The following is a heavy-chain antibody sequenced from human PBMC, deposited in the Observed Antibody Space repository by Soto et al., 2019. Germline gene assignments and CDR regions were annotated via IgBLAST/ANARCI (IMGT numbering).Heavy chain of an antibody. CDR2: IKQDGSEK. CDR1: GFTFSSYA. J-gene: IGHJ3*02. CDR3: ARSPAPVVRGAFDI. D-gene: IGHD2-15*01. Sequence: VQLVESGGGVVQPGRSLRLSCAASGFTFSSYAMHWVRQAPGKGLEWVANIKQDGSEKYYVDSVKGRFTISRDNAKNSLYLQMNSLRAEDTAVYYCARSPAPVVRGAFDIWGQGTMVTVSS. V-gene: IGHV3-7*03.